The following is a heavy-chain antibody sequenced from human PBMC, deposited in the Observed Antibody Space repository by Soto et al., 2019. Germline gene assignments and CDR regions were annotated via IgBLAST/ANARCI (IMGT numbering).Heavy chain of an antibody. V-gene: IGHV3-9*01. D-gene: IGHD6-13*01. J-gene: IGHJ4*02. Sequence: EVQLVESGGGWVQPGRSLRLSCAASGFTFDVYAMHWVRQAPGKGLEWVSGINYNSGSVGYAHSVKGRFTISRDNAKNSLHLQMNSLRAEDTAVYYCAKDISLRGWVYLVVEYWGQGTLVTVSP. CDR2: INYNSGSV. CDR1: GFTFDVYA. CDR3: AKDISLRGWVYLVVEY.